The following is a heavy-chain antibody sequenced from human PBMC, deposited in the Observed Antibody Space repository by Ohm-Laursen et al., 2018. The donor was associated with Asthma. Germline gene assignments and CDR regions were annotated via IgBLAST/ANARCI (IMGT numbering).Heavy chain of an antibody. J-gene: IGHJ6*02. CDR3: ARVRITGTTNYYYGMDV. D-gene: IGHD1-20*01. CDR1: GFTFSSYS. CDR2: ISSSSSYI. V-gene: IGHV3-21*01. Sequence: SLRLSCTASGFTFSSYSMNWVRQAPGKGLEWVSSISSSSSYIYYADSVKGRFTISRDNAKNSLYLQMNSLRAEDTAVYYCARVRITGTTNYYYGMDVWGQGTTVTVSS.